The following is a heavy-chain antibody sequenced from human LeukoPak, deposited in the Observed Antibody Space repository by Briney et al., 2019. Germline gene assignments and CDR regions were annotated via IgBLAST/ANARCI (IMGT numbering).Heavy chain of an antibody. D-gene: IGHD4-17*01. Sequence: GESLKISCKVSGYSFTSYWIGWVRQMPGKGLEWMGIIYPGDSDTRYSPSFQGQVTISADKSISTAYLQWSSLKASDTAMYYCARLPDSRGDYASHDYWGQGTLVTVSS. CDR3: ARLPDSRGDYASHDY. CDR2: IYPGDSDT. V-gene: IGHV5-51*01. J-gene: IGHJ4*02. CDR1: GYSFTSYW.